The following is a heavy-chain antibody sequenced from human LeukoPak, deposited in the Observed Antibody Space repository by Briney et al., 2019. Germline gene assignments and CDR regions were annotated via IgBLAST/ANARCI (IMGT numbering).Heavy chain of an antibody. V-gene: IGHV3-48*01. CDR3: ARDRNGGSFDY. CDR2: LIVGNGNQ. CDR1: GFSFNSDW. J-gene: IGHJ4*02. D-gene: IGHD4-23*01. Sequence: GGSLRLSCAASGFSFNSDWMDWVRQAPGKGLEWVSFLIVGNGNQHYADSVKGRFTISRDDAKNSLYLQMNSLRAEDTAVYYCARDRNGGSFDYWGQGTLVTVSS.